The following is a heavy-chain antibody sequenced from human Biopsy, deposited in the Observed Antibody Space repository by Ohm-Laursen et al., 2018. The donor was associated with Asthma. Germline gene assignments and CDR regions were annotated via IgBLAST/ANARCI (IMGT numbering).Heavy chain of an antibody. V-gene: IGHV3-30*03. CDR2: ISFDGRYE. CDR1: GFSFGSFG. CDR3: ASRGGDFWSGYYMDY. J-gene: IGHJ4*02. D-gene: IGHD3-3*01. Sequence: SLRLSCAASGFSFGSFGMHWVRQVPGKGPEWVALISFDGRYEYYADSVKGRFTISRDNPMKRLYPQMSSLTAEDTAVYYCASRGGDFWSGYYMDYWGQGTLVTVSS.